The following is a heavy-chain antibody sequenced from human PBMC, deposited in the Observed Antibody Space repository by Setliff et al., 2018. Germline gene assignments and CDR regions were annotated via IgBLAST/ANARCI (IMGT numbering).Heavy chain of an antibody. D-gene: IGHD1-26*01. Sequence: ASVKVSCKASGGTFSSHYISWVRQAPGQGPQWLGRIIPASNGANYAQRFRGRVSFSADISTGTVFMDLSSLESEDTAVYYCVRVRRGGYHSIYWSFDLWGRGTMVTVSS. J-gene: IGHJ2*01. CDR3: VRVRRGGYHSIYWSFDL. V-gene: IGHV1-69*04. CDR1: GGTFSSHY. CDR2: IIPASNGA.